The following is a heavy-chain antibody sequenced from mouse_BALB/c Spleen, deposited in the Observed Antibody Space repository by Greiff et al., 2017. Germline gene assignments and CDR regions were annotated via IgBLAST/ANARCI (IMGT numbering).Heavy chain of an antibody. CDR2: ISSGSSTI. CDR1: GFTFSSFG. CDR3: ARGGFLYYAMDY. J-gene: IGHJ4*01. Sequence: EVKLQESGGGLVQPGGSRKLSCAASGFTFSSFGMHWVRQAPEKGLEWVAYISSGSSTIYYADTVKGRFTISRDNPKNTLFLQMTSLRSEDTAMYYCARGGFLYYAMDYWGQGTSVTVSS. V-gene: IGHV5-17*02.